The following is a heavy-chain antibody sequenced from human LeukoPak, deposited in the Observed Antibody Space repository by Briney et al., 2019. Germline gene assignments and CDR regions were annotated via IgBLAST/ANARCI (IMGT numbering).Heavy chain of an antibody. CDR2: INPNSGGT. CDR3: ARSDGDYGMDV. D-gene: IGHD4-17*01. J-gene: IGHJ6*02. V-gene: IGHV1-2*04. Sequence: ASVKVSCKASGYTFTSHGISWVRQAPGQGLEWMGWINPNSGGTNYAQKFQGWVTMTRDTSISTAYMELSRLRSDDTAVYYCARSDGDYGMDVWGQGTTVTVSS. CDR1: GYTFTSHG.